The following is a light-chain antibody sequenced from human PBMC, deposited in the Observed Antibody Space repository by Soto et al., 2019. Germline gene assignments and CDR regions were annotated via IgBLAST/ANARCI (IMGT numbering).Light chain of an antibody. CDR3: TSYTSSSTLV. CDR2: EVT. Sequence: QSALTQPPSVSGSPGQSVTISCTGTSSDVGGYDYVSWYQQHPGKAPKLIIYEVTNRPSGVSRRFSGSKSGNTASLTISGLQAENEADYYCTSYTSSSTLVFGGGTKLTVL. CDR1: SSDVGGYDY. J-gene: IGLJ2*01. V-gene: IGLV2-14*01.